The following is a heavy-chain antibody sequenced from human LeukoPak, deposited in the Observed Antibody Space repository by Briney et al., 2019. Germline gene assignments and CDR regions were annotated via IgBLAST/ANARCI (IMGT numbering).Heavy chain of an antibody. J-gene: IGHJ2*01. Sequence: PGGSLRLSCAASRFTFSNYAMNWVRQAPGKGLEWVSGIISGGSTYYADSVKGRFTISRDNSKHSLYLQMNSLRAEDTAVYYCAKASDSSGYLWYFDLWGRGTLVTVSS. CDR1: RFTFSNYA. V-gene: IGHV3-23*01. CDR2: IISGGST. D-gene: IGHD3-22*01. CDR3: AKASDSSGYLWYFDL.